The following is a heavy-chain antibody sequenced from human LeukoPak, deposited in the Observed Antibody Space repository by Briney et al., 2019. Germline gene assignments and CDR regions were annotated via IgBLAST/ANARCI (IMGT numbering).Heavy chain of an antibody. D-gene: IGHD6-19*01. Sequence: TSETLSLTCTVPGGSISSSSYYWGWIRQPPGKGLEWIGSIYYSGSTYYNPSLKSRVTISVNTSKNQFFLKLSSVTAADTAVYYCARHTGYSSGWYGTSGFDYWGQGTLVTVSS. CDR3: ARHTGYSSGWYGTSGFDY. J-gene: IGHJ4*02. V-gene: IGHV4-39*01. CDR1: GGSISSSSYY. CDR2: IYYSGST.